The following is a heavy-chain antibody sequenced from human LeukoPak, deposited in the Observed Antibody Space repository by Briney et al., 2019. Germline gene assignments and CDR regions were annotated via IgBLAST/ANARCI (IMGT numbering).Heavy chain of an antibody. CDR1: GASISSFY. V-gene: IGHV4-59*01. D-gene: IGHD2-15*01. CDR3: ARQVLGSIDY. Sequence: SETLSVTCTVSGASISSFYWSWIRQPPGKGLEWIWHISYSGTTYYNPSLKSRVTISVDTSKNHFSLKLSSVTAADTAVYYCARQVLGSIDYWGQGTLVTVSS. CDR2: ISYSGTT. J-gene: IGHJ4*02.